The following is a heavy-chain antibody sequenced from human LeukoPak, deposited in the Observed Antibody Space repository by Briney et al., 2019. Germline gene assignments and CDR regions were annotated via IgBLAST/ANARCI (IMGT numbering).Heavy chain of an antibody. V-gene: IGHV4-61*01. CDR1: GVSVSSGSYY. J-gene: IGHJ5*02. CDR3: ARGAGTPKGGFDP. Sequence: KPSETLSLTCTVSGVSVSSGSYYWSWLRQPPGEGLGWIGYIYYSGSTNYNPSLKSRVTISVDTSKNQFSLKLSSVTAADTAVYYCARGAGTPKGGFDPWGQGTLVTVSS. CDR2: IYYSGST. D-gene: IGHD1-1*01.